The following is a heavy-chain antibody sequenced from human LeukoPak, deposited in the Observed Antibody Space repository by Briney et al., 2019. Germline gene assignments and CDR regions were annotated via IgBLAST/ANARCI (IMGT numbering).Heavy chain of an antibody. V-gene: IGHV3-9*03. J-gene: IGHJ4*02. D-gene: IGHD3-22*01. Sequence: PGRSLRLSRAASGFTFDDYAMHWVRQAPGKGLEWVSGISWNSGSIGYADSVKGRFTISRDNAKNSLYLQMNSLRAEDMALYYCAKGYYYDSSGYPYYFDYWGQGTLVTVSS. CDR2: ISWNSGSI. CDR1: GFTFDDYA. CDR3: AKGYYYDSSGYPYYFDY.